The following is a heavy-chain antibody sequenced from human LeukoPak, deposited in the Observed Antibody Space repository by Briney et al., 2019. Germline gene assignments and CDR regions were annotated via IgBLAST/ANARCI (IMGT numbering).Heavy chain of an antibody. CDR3: ARSGGRFTIFGVVIKPREEYYHCYMDV. CDR2: IWYDGSNK. CDR1: EFTFSSYG. J-gene: IGHJ6*03. D-gene: IGHD3-3*01. Sequence: GRSLRLSCAASEFTFSSYGMHWVRQAPVKGLEWVAVIWYDGSNKYYADSFKGRFTISRDNSKNTLYLQMNSVRVEDTAVYYCARSGGRFTIFGVVIKPREEYYHCYMDVWGKGTTVTVSS. V-gene: IGHV3-33*01.